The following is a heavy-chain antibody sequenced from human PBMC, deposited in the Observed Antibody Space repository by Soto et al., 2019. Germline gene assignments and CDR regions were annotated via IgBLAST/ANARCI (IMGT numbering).Heavy chain of an antibody. D-gene: IGHD2-15*01. CDR1: GFTVSRNY. V-gene: IGHV3-66*01. J-gene: IGHJ6*03. Sequence: EVQLVESGGGLVQPGGSLRLSCAASGFTVSRNYMSWVRQAPGKGLEWVSVIYSGGSTYYADSVKGRFTISRDNSKNTLYLQMNSRRAEDTAVYYCAREGRASTYYYMDVWGKGTTVTVSS. CDR2: IYSGGST. CDR3: AREGRASTYYYMDV.